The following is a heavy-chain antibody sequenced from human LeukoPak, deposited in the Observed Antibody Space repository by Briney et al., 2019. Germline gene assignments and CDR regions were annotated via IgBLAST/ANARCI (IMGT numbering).Heavy chain of an antibody. J-gene: IGHJ4*02. Sequence: SQTLSLTCTVSGGSISSGSYYWSWIRQPAGKGLEWIGRIYTSGSTNYNPSLKSRVTISVDTSKNQFSLKLSSVTAADTAVYYCARDLRIAAADPFDYWGQGTLVTVSS. CDR2: IYTSGST. CDR3: ARDLRIAAADPFDY. CDR1: GGSISSGSYY. V-gene: IGHV4-61*02. D-gene: IGHD6-13*01.